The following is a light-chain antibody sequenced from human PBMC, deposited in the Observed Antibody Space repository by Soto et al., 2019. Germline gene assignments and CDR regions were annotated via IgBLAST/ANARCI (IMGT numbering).Light chain of an antibody. CDR2: GAS. J-gene: IGKJ1*01. Sequence: EIVMTQSPATLSVSPGERATLSCRASQSVSSNLAWYQQKPGQAPRLLIYGASTRATGIPARFSGSGSGTEFTLTISSLQSEDFAVYYWQQYNNWWTFGQGTNVEIK. CDR1: QSVSSN. V-gene: IGKV3-15*01. CDR3: QQYNNWWT.